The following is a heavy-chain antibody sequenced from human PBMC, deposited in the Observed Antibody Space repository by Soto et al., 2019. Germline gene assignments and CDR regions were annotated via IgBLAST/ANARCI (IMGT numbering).Heavy chain of an antibody. D-gene: IGHD3-9*01. CDR3: ARYVLRYFDWLVGAHAFDI. CDR2: ISAYNGNT. J-gene: IGHJ3*02. CDR1: GYTFTSYG. V-gene: IGHV1-18*01. Sequence: GASVKVSCKASGYTFTSYGISWVRQAPGQGLEWMGWISAYNGNTNYAQKLQGRVTMTTDTSTSTAYMELRSLRSDDTAVYYCARYVLRYFDWLVGAHAFDIWGQGTMVTVSS.